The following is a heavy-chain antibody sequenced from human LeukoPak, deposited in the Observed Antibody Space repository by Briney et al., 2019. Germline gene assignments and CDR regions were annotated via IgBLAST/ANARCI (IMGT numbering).Heavy chain of an antibody. Sequence: SQTLSLTCTVSGVSINSGDYYWSWIRQHPGKGLEWIGDIYYSGSTSYNPSLKSRVTISVDTSKNQFSLKMTSVTAADTAVYYCARDGDSEFFQHWGQGTLVTVSS. V-gene: IGHV4-31*03. CDR1: GVSINSGDYY. CDR3: ARDGDSEFFQH. J-gene: IGHJ1*01. CDR2: IYYSGST. D-gene: IGHD2/OR15-2a*01.